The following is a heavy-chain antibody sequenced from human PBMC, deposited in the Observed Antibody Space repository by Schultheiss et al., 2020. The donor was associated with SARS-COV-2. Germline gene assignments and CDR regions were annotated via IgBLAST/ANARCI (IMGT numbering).Heavy chain of an antibody. CDR1: GESFSGYY. Sequence: SETLSLTCAVYGESFSGYYWSWIRQPPGKGLEWIGEVNHSGSTNYNPSLKSRVAISVDTSKNQFSLKLSSVTAADTAVYYCARDLPTDYYDSSGTDDYWGQGTLVTVSS. J-gene: IGHJ4*02. CDR3: ARDLPTDYYDSSGTDDY. D-gene: IGHD3-22*01. CDR2: VNHSGST. V-gene: IGHV4-34*01.